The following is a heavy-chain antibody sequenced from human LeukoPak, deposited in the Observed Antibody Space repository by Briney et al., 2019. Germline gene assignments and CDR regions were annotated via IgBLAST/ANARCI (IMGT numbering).Heavy chain of an antibody. D-gene: IGHD5-18*01. CDR2: TYYLSKWYN. Sequence: SQTLSLTCVLSGDSVSSNRVAWNWIRQSPSRGLEWLGRTYYLSKWYNDYAVSVKSRITINPDTSKNQFSLQLNSVTPEDTAVYYCASGYGFGFTYWGQGTLVTVSS. CDR1: GDSVSSNRVA. CDR3: ASGYGFGFTY. J-gene: IGHJ4*02. V-gene: IGHV6-1*01.